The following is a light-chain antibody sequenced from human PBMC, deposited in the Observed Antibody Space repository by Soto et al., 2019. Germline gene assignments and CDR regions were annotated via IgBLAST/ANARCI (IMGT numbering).Light chain of an antibody. J-gene: IGKJ1*01. Sequence: DIQMTQSPSSLSTSVGDRVTITCRASQSISNYLNWYQQKPGRVPQLLIYAASRLQSGVPSRFSGSGSGTHVTLTISSLQPEDFATYYCQQSYITPWTFGQGTKVEIK. CDR2: AAS. V-gene: IGKV1-39*01. CDR1: QSISNY. CDR3: QQSYITPWT.